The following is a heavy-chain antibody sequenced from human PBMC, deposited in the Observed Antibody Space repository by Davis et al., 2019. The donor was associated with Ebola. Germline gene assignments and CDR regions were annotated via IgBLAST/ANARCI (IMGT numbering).Heavy chain of an antibody. Sequence: GESLKISCAASGFTFSSYWMHWVRQAPGKGLVWVSRINSDGSSTNYADSVKGRFTISRDNAKNTLYLQMNSLRAEDTAVYYCTKDFDYENGYWGQGSLVTVSS. J-gene: IGHJ4*02. V-gene: IGHV3-74*01. CDR3: TKDFDYENGY. D-gene: IGHD3-9*01. CDR1: GFTFSSYW. CDR2: INSDGSST.